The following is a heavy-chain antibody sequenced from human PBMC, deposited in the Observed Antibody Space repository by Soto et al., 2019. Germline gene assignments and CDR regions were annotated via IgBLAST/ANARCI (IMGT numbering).Heavy chain of an antibody. Sequence: PSETLSLTCAVYRGSISGYYWSWIRQPPGKGLEWIGESNPSGTSNYKSSLESRVTISVDMSKNQFSLKLTSVTAADTAIYYCARSRFWRGSTGHYYYYGLDVCGQGTAVTVSS. J-gene: IGHJ6*02. CDR1: RGSISGYY. CDR3: ARSRFWRGSTGHYYYYGLDV. D-gene: IGHD3-3*01. V-gene: IGHV4-34*01. CDR2: SNPSGTS.